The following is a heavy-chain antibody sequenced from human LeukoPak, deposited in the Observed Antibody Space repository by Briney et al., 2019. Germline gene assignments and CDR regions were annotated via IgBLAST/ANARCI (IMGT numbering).Heavy chain of an antibody. D-gene: IGHD3-3*01. CDR2: IYHSGST. Sequence: PSETLSLTCTVSGASISSYYWSWVRQPPGKGLEWIGEIYHSGSTNYNPSLKSRVTISVDKSKNQFSLKLSSVTAADTAVYYCARHFGVVQTDWFDPWGQGTLVTVSS. V-gene: IGHV4-4*02. J-gene: IGHJ5*02. CDR1: GASISSYYW. CDR3: ARHFGVVQTDWFDP.